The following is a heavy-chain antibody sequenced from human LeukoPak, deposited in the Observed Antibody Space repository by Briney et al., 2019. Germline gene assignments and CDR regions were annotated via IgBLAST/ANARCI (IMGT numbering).Heavy chain of an antibody. V-gene: IGHV1-69*13. CDR3: ARGSDTARDDYYYYMDV. J-gene: IGHJ6*03. D-gene: IGHD5-18*01. Sequence: ASVKVSCKASGGTFSSYAISWVRQAPGQGLEWMGGIIPIFGTANYAQKFQGRVTITADESTSTAYMELSSLRSEDTAVYYCARGSDTARDDYYYYMDVWGKGTTVTISS. CDR1: GGTFSSYA. CDR2: IIPIFGTA.